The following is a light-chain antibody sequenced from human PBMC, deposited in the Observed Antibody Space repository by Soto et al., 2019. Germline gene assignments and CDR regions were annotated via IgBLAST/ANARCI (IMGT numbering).Light chain of an antibody. Sequence: EIGLTQSPGTLSLSPGERATLSCRASQSVSSSYLAWYQQKPGQAPRLLIYGASSRATGIPDRFSGSGSGTDFTLTISRLEPEDFAVYYSQQYGSSPPWTVGQGTKVEI. V-gene: IGKV3-20*01. CDR1: QSVSSSY. CDR3: QQYGSSPPWT. J-gene: IGKJ1*01. CDR2: GAS.